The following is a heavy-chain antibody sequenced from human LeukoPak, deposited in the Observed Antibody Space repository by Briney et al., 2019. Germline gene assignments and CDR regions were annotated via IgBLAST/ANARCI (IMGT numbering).Heavy chain of an antibody. J-gene: IGHJ4*02. CDR2: INQDGSAQ. Sequence: GGSLRLSCAASGFTFNSKWMTWVCQAPGKGLEWVANINQDGSAQYYVDSVKGRFTISRDNAKSSLYLEMSGLRVEDTAVYYCADPPSDYWGQGTLVAVSS. CDR3: ADPPSDY. V-gene: IGHV3-7*01. CDR1: GFTFNSKW.